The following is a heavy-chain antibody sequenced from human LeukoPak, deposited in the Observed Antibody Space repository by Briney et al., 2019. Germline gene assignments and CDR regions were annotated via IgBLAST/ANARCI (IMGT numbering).Heavy chain of an antibody. CDR3: AKGAEIDH. J-gene: IGHJ4*02. Sequence: GGSLRLSCAASGFNFNNFAMSWVRQAPGKGPEWLPAMTGPADTTYYAESVKGRFIISRDYSKSMVYLQMNSLRVEDTAIYYCAKGAEIDHWGQGTLVTVSS. CDR2: MTGPADTT. V-gene: IGHV3-23*01. CDR1: GFNFNNFA.